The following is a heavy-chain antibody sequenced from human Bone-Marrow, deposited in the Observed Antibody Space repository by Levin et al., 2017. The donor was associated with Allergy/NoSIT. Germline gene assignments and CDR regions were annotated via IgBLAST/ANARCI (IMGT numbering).Heavy chain of an antibody. J-gene: IGHJ4*02. CDR3: AGYDTSAYHSPFDY. CDR2: ISGSGGNT. Sequence: GGSLRLSCAASGFTFSNYAMNWVRQAPGKGLEWVSQISGSGGNTHYADSVKGRFTFSRDNSKNTLYLQMNSLRAEDTAVYYCAGYDTSAYHSPFDYWGQGTLVTVSS. D-gene: IGHD3-22*01. V-gene: IGHV3-23*01. CDR1: GFTFSNYA.